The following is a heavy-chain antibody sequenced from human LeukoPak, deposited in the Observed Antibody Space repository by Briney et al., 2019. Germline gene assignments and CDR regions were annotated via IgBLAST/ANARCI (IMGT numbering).Heavy chain of an antibody. CDR1: GFTFSSYW. J-gene: IGHJ5*02. V-gene: IGHV3-7*01. CDR3: AREWAYYDFWRGVYWFDP. CDR2: IKQDGSEK. D-gene: IGHD3-3*01. Sequence: PGGSLRLSCAASGFTFSSYWMSWVRQAPGKGLEWVANIKQDGSEKYYVDSVKGRFTISRDNAKNSLYLQMNSLRAEDTAVYYCAREWAYYDFWRGVYWFDPWGQGTLVTVSS.